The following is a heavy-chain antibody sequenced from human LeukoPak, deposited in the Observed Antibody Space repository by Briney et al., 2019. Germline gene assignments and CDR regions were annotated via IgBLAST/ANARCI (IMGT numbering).Heavy chain of an antibody. CDR3: AKEAVAEGDAFDI. D-gene: IGHD6-19*01. CDR1: GFTFSSYW. Sequence: GGSLRLSCAASGFTFSSYWMSWVRQAPGKGLEWVATIRQDGSQKYYVDSVKGRFTISRDNSKNTLYLQMNSLRAEDTAVYYCAKEAVAEGDAFDIWGQGTMVTVSS. CDR2: IRQDGSQK. V-gene: IGHV3-7*03. J-gene: IGHJ3*02.